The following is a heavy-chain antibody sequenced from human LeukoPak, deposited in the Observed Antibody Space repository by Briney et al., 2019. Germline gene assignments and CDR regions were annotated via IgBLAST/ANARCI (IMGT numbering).Heavy chain of an antibody. D-gene: IGHD2-21*02. CDR1: GYTFTGYY. J-gene: IGHJ3*02. CDR3: ARGGLAYCGGDCSDAFDI. Sequence: ASVKVSCKASGYTFTGYYMHWVRQAPGQGLEWMGWINPKSGDSNCAQKFQGRVTMTRDTSISTAYMELSRLRSDDTAVYYCARGGLAYCGGDCSDAFDIGGKGTMVTVSS. CDR2: INPKSGDS. V-gene: IGHV1-2*02.